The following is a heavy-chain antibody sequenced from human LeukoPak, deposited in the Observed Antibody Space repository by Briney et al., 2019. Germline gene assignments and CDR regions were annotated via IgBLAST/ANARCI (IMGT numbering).Heavy chain of an antibody. CDR1: GYTFTGYY. CDR3: ARDYCGGDCFPDY. CDR2: INPNSGDT. J-gene: IGHJ4*02. Sequence: ASVKVSCKASGYTFTGYYVHWVRQAPGQGLEWMGRINPNSGDTNYAQKFQGRVTMTRNTSISTAYMELSRLRSDDTAVYYCARDYCGGDCFPDYWGQGTLVTVSS. D-gene: IGHD2-21*02. V-gene: IGHV1-2*06.